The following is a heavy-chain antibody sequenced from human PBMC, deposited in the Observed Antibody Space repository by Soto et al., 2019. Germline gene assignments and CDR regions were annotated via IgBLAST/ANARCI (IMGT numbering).Heavy chain of an antibody. CDR3: ARGRFQYSSSPPPPYFDY. V-gene: IGHV4-34*01. CDR1: CGSFSGYY. CDR2: INHSGST. J-gene: IGHJ4*02. Sequence: SETLSLTCAVYCGSFSGYYWSWIRQPPGKGLEWIGEINHSGSTNYNPSLKSRVTISVDTSKNQFSLKLSSVTAADTAVYYCARGRFQYSSSPPPPYFDYWGQGTLVTVSS. D-gene: IGHD6-6*01.